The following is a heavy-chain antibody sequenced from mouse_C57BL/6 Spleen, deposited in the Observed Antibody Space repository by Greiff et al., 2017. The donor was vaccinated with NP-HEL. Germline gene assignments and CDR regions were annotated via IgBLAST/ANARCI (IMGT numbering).Heavy chain of an antibody. J-gene: IGHJ2*01. CDR3: ARIYYYALDY. D-gene: IGHD2-1*01. Sequence: VQLQQSGPELVKPGASVKMSCKASGYTFTDYNMHWVKQSHGKSLEWIGYINPNNGGTSYNQKFKGKATLTVNKSSSTASMELRSLTSDDAAVYSCARIYYYALDYWGQGTTLTVSS. CDR2: INPNNGGT. CDR1: GYTFTDYN. V-gene: IGHV1-22*01.